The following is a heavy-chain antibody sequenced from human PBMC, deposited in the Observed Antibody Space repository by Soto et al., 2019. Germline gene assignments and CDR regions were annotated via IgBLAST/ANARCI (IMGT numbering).Heavy chain of an antibody. CDR2: IKQDGSEK. Sequence: GGSLRLSCAASGFTFSSNWMSWVRQAPGKGLEWVANIKQDGSEKYYVDSVKGRFTISRDNAKNSLYLQMNSLRAEDTAVYYCARFGLNYYDSSGSNYFDYCHQGTLVTVSS. CDR1: GFTFSSNW. CDR3: ARFGLNYYDSSGSNYFDY. J-gene: IGHJ4*02. V-gene: IGHV3-7*03. D-gene: IGHD3-22*01.